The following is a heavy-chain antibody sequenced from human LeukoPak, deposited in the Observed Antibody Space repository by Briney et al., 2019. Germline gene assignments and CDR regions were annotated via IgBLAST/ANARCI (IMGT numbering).Heavy chain of an antibody. V-gene: IGHV3-23*01. Sequence: GGSLRLSCAASRFSFSGYAMTWVRQAPGKGLEWVSHIGTTVGATFYADSVRGRFTISRDNSKNTLYPEMNSLTAEDTAVYFCARKEVETPKAFLGVWGLGTTVTVSS. CDR1: RFSFSGYA. CDR3: ARKEVETPKAFLGV. CDR2: IGTTVGAT. D-gene: IGHD5-18*01. J-gene: IGHJ6*02.